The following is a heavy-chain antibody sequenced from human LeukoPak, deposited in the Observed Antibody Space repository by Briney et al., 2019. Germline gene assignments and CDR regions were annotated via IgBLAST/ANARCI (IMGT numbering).Heavy chain of an antibody. Sequence: GRSLRLSCAASGFTFNSYGMHWVRQAPGKGLEWVAVIWYDGSDKYYADSVKGRFTISRDNSKNTLYLQMNSLRAEDTAVYYCARGVVVLHWRDAFDIWGQGTMVTVSS. CDR3: ARGVVVLHWRDAFDI. D-gene: IGHD2-21*01. CDR2: IWYDGSDK. CDR1: GFTFNSYG. J-gene: IGHJ3*02. V-gene: IGHV3-33*01.